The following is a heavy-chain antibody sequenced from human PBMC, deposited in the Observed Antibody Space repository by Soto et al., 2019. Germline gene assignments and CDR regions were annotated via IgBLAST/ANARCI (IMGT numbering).Heavy chain of an antibody. D-gene: IGHD1-26*01. J-gene: IGHJ4*02. CDR1: GFTFSSYA. Sequence: QVQLVESGGGVVQPGRSLRLSCAASGFTFSSYAMHWVRQAPGKGLEWVAVISYDGSNKYYADSVKGRFTISRDNSKNTLYLQMNSLRAEVTAVYYCARVPFGSYSGSYWGQGTLVTVSS. CDR3: ARVPFGSYSGSY. CDR2: ISYDGSNK. V-gene: IGHV3-30-3*01.